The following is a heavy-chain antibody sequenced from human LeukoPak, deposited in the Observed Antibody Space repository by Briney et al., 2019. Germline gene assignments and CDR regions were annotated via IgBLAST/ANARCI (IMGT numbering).Heavy chain of an antibody. J-gene: IGHJ5*02. D-gene: IGHD5-24*01. CDR2: IYYSGST. CDR3: ARARDGHINNWFDP. Sequence: SETLSLTCTVSGGSINSYYWSWIRQPPGKGLEWIGYIYYSGSTNYNPSLKSRVTISVDTSKNQFSLKMSSVTAVDTAVFYCARARDGHINNWFDPWGQGTLVTVSS. CDR1: GGSINSYY. V-gene: IGHV4-59*01.